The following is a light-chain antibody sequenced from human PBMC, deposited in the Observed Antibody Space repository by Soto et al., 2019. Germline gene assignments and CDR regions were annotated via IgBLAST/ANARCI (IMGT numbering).Light chain of an antibody. CDR3: QQYNSSPLT. CDR2: DAS. CDR1: QSISDW. V-gene: IGKV1-5*01. Sequence: DIQMTQSPSTLSASVGDRVTITCRANQSISDWLAWYQQKPGKAPNLLIYDASNLESGVPSRFSGSGSGTEFTLTISSLQPDDVATYCCQQYNSSPLTFGGGTKMEIK. J-gene: IGKJ4*01.